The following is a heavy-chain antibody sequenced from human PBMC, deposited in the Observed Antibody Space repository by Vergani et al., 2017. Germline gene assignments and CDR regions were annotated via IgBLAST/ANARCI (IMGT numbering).Heavy chain of an antibody. Sequence: QVQLVQSGAEVKKPGASVKVSCKASGYTFTSYAMHWVRQAPGQRLEWMGWINAGNGNKKYSQKFQGRVTITRDTSASTAYMELSSLKSEDTAVYDCAREGLYRGCLWGQGSLVTVSS. D-gene: IGHD1-26*01. CDR2: INAGNGNK. V-gene: IGHV1-3*01. CDR3: AREGLYRGCL. J-gene: IGHJ4*02. CDR1: GYTFTSYA.